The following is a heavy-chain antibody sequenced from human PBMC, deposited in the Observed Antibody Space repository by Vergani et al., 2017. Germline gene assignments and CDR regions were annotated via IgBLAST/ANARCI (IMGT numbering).Heavy chain of an antibody. CDR2: ISGSGGST. CDR1: GFTFSSYA. D-gene: IGHD1-26*01. V-gene: IGHV3-23*01. J-gene: IGHJ3*02. CDR3: ANDVRSGSYSRDAFDI. Sequence: EVQLLESGGGLVQPGGSLRLSCAASGFTFSSYAMSWVRQAPGKGLEWVSAISGSGGSTYYADSVKGRFTMSRDNSKNTLYLKMNSLRAEDTAVYYCANDVRSGSYSRDAFDIWGQGTMVTVSS.